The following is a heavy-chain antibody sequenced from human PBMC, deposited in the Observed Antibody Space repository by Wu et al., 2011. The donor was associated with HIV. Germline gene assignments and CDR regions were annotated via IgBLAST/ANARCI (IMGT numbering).Heavy chain of an antibody. Sequence: YTFTSYYIHVGATGPVDEGLEWVGMINPTDDITSYAQKFQGRVQSPPPPPPRDTSTSTASMELSSLRSEDTAVYYCARELSYDSSGPWYYGMDVWGQGTTVTVSS. D-gene: IGHD3-22*01. V-gene: IGHV1-46*01. J-gene: IGHJ6*02. CDR3: ARELSYDSSGPWYYGMDV. CDR1: YTFTSYY. CDR2: INPTDDIT.